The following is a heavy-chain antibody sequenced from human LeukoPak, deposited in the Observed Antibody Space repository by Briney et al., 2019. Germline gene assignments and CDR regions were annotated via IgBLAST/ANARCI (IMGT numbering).Heavy chain of an antibody. CDR3: ARGRRRGVVVPAASNYFDY. V-gene: IGHV4-34*01. Sequence: KPSETLSLTCAVYGGSFSGYYWSWIRQPPGKGLEWIGEINHSGSTNYNPSLKSRVTISVDTSKNQFSLKLSSVTAADTAVYYCARGRRRGVVVPAASNYFDYWGQGTLVTVSS. CDR2: INHSGST. CDR1: GGSFSGYY. J-gene: IGHJ4*02. D-gene: IGHD2-2*01.